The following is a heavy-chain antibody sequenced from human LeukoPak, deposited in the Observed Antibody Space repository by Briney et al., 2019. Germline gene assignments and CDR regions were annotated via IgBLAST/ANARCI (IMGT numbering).Heavy chain of an antibody. Sequence: GGSLRLSCAASGFTFSSSAMSWVRQAPGKGLEWVSNISGSGSGGSTYYADSVKGRFTISRDNSKNTLYLQMNSLRAEDTAVYYCARRIAVPWGQGTLVTVSS. J-gene: IGHJ5*02. CDR2: ISGSGSGGST. D-gene: IGHD6-19*01. V-gene: IGHV3-23*01. CDR3: ARRIAVP. CDR1: GFTFSSSA.